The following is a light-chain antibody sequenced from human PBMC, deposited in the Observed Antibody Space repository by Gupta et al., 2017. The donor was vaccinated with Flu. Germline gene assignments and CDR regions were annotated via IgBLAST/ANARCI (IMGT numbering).Light chain of an antibody. V-gene: IGLV2-14*01. Sequence: QSALTQPASVSGSPGQSLTISCTGTSTDNGHYNYVSWYQHHPGKAPKLIIYEVSSRPSGLSSRFSGSKSGNTASLTISGLQTEDEADYYCSAYTTVSTVVFGTGTKVNVL. CDR3: SAYTTVSTVV. CDR1: STDNGHYNY. J-gene: IGLJ1*01. CDR2: EVS.